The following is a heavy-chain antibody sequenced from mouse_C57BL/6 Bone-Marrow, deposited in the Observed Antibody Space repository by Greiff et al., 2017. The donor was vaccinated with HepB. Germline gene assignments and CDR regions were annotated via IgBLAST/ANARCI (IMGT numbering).Heavy chain of an antibody. J-gene: IGHJ2*01. V-gene: IGHV3-6*01. Sequence: VQLQQSGPGLVKPSQSLSLTCSVTGYSITSGYYWNWTRQFPGNKLEWMGYISYDGSNNYNPSLKNRISITRYTSKNQFFLKLNSVTTEDTATYYCARCYYGSSPDYWGQGTTLTVSS. D-gene: IGHD1-1*01. CDR2: ISYDGSN. CDR3: ARCYYGSSPDY. CDR1: GYSITSGYY.